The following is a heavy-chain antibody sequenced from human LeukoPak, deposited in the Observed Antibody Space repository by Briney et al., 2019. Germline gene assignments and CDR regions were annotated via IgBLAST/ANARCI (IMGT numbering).Heavy chain of an antibody. J-gene: IGHJ4*02. V-gene: IGHV1-69*10. Sequence: ASVKVSCKASGGTFSSHGVSWVRQAPGQGLEWIGRVIPTFNIRNYAQKFQGRVTITADKSTSTGYMELSSLRSEDTALYYCARDLPSPVTGKNYFDSWGQGTLVIVSS. CDR1: GGTFSSHG. CDR3: ARDLPSPVTGKNYFDS. D-gene: IGHD6-19*01. CDR2: VIPTFNIR.